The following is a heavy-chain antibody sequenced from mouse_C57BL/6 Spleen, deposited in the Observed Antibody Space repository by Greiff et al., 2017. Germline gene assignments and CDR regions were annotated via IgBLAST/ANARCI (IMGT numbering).Heavy chain of an antibody. D-gene: IGHD1-1*01. CDR3: ANYYGSSFFYAMDY. CDR2: ISSGSSTI. CDR1: GFTFSDYG. V-gene: IGHV5-17*01. Sequence: EVQLVESGGGLVKPGGSLKLSCAASGFTFSDYGMHWVRQAPEKGLEWVAYISSGSSTIYYADTVKGRFTISRDNAKNTLFLQMTSLRSEDTAMYYCANYYGSSFFYAMDYWGQGTSVTVSS. J-gene: IGHJ4*01.